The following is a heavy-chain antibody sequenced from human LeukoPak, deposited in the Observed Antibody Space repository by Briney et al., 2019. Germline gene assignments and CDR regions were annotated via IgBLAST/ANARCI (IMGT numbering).Heavy chain of an antibody. D-gene: IGHD6-13*01. CDR3: AKDPSYTAAGIDY. V-gene: IGHV3-30*18. J-gene: IGHJ4*02. CDR1: GFTFSIYG. Sequence: GGSLRLSCAASGFTFSIYGMHWVRQAPGKGLEWVAAIIYDGSNKYYADSVKGRFTISRDNSKNTLDLQMSGLRAEDTAVYYCAKDPSYTAAGIDYWGQGTLVTVSS. CDR2: IIYDGSNK.